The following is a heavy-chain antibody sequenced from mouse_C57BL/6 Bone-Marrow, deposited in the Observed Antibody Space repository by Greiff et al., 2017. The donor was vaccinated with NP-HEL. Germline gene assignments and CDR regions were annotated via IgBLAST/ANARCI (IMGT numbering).Heavy chain of an antibody. J-gene: IGHJ4*01. CDR3: ARINYYAMDY. Sequence: EVQVVESGGGLVQPGGSLKLSCAASGFTFSDYYMYWVRQTPEKRLEWVAYISNGGGSTYYLDTVKGRFTISRDNAKNTLYLQMSRLKSEDTAMYYCARINYYAMDYWGQGTSVTVSS. CDR2: ISNGGGST. V-gene: IGHV5-12*01. CDR1: GFTFSDYY.